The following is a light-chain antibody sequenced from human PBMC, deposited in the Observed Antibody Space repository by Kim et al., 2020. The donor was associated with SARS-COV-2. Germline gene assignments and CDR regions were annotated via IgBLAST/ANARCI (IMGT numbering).Light chain of an antibody. J-gene: IGKJ3*01. CDR2: AAS. V-gene: IGKV1-39*01. CDR3: QQNYITPFT. CDR1: QSISSH. Sequence: DIQMTQSPSSLSASVGDRVTITCRTTQSISSHLNWYQQKPGIAPKLLISAASTLQGGVPSRFSGSGSETDFNLTISSLQPEDFATYFCQQNYITPFTFGPGTKVD.